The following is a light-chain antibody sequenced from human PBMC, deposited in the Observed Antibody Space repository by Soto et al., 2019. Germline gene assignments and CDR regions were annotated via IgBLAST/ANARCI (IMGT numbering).Light chain of an antibody. CDR3: SSYTSTSTLWV. Sequence: QSVLTQPASVSGSPGQSITISCTGTSNDIGRYNHVSWYQHHPGKAPKLIISEVSNRPSGVSNRFSGSKSGYTASLTISGLQSEDEADYFCSSYTSTSTLWVFGGGTKLTVL. V-gene: IGLV2-14*01. CDR2: EVS. J-gene: IGLJ3*02. CDR1: SNDIGRYNH.